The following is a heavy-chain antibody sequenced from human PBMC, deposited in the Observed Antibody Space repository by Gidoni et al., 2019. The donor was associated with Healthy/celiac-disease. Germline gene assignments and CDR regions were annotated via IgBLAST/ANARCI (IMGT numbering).Heavy chain of an antibody. D-gene: IGHD3-16*02. CDR2: IYYSGST. V-gene: IGHV4-30-4*01. Sequence: QVQLQESGPGLVKPSQTLSLTCTVSGGSISSGDYYWSWIRQPPGKGLEWIGYIYYSGSTYYNPSLKSRVTISVDTSKNQFSLKLSSVTAADTAVYYCARDWFYYDYIWGSYRHWGFDYWGQGTLVTVSS. J-gene: IGHJ4*02. CDR3: ARDWFYYDYIWGSYRHWGFDY. CDR1: GGSISSGDYY.